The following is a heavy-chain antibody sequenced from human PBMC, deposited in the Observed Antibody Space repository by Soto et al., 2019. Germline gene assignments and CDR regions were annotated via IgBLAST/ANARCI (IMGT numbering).Heavy chain of an antibody. CDR2: ISTYTGNT. V-gene: IGHV1-18*01. CDR1: GYTFTNYD. Sequence: QVHLVQSGAEVKKPGASVKVSCKASGYTFTNYDINWVRQAPGQGLEWMGWISTYTGNTNYAQKLQGRVTMTTDTSTSTACMELRSLRSDDTAVYYCARGYYYGSGRPTPGGMDVWGQGTTVTVSS. CDR3: ARGYYYGSGRPTPGGMDV. D-gene: IGHD3-10*01. J-gene: IGHJ6*02.